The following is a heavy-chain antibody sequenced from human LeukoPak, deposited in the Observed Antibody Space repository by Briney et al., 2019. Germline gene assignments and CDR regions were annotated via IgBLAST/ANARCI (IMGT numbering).Heavy chain of an antibody. CDR3: ARDIAETDGWRGWFDP. D-gene: IGHD5-24*01. V-gene: IGHV3-21*01. CDR2: ISSSSSYI. CDR1: GFTFSSYS. J-gene: IGHJ5*02. Sequence: GGSLRLSCAASGFTFSSYSMNWVRQAPGKGLEWVSSISSSSSYIYYADSVTGRFTISRDNAKNSLYLQMNSLRAEDTAVYYCARDIAETDGWRGWFDPWGQGTLVTVSS.